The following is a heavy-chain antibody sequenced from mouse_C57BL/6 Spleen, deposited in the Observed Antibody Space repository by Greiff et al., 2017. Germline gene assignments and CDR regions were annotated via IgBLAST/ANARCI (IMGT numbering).Heavy chain of an antibody. CDR2: INPSTGGT. Sequence: VQLQQSGPELVKPGASVKLSCTASGYSFTGYYMNWVKQTPEKSLEWIGEINPSTGGTTYNQKFKAKATLTVDKSSSTAYMQLKSLTSEDSAVYYCARHRTNWEGFAYWGQGTLVTVSA. J-gene: IGHJ3*01. CDR3: ARHRTNWEGFAY. D-gene: IGHD4-1*01. CDR1: GYSFTGYY. V-gene: IGHV1-42*01.